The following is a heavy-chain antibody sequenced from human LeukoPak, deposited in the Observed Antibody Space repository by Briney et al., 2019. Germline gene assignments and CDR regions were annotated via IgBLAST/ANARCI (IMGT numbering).Heavy chain of an antibody. J-gene: IGHJ6*02. CDR3: ARLTGHYHYYGMDV. V-gene: IGHV4-59*01. D-gene: IGHD7-27*01. CDR2: IYYSGST. Sequence: SETLSLTCTVSGGSIGTYYWSWIRQPPGKGLEWIGYIYYSGSTNHNPSLKSRVTISVDTSKNQFSLKLSSVTAADTAVYYCARLTGHYHYYGMDVWGQGTTVTVS. CDR1: GGSIGTYY.